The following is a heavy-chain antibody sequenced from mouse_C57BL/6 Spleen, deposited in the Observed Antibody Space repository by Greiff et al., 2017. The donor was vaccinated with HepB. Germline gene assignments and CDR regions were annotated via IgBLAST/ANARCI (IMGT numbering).Heavy chain of an antibody. CDR3: ASFITTVEDYFDY. V-gene: IGHV3-6*01. Sequence: EVKLVESGPGLVKPSQSLSLTCSVTGYSITSGYYWNWIRQFPGNKLEWMGYISYDGSNNYNPSLKNRISITRDTSKNQFFLKLNSVTTEDTATYYCASFITTVEDYFDYWGQGTTLTVSS. D-gene: IGHD1-1*01. CDR1: GYSITSGYY. CDR2: ISYDGSN. J-gene: IGHJ2*01.